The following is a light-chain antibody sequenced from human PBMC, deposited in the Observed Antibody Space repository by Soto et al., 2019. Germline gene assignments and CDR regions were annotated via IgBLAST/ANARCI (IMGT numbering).Light chain of an antibody. CDR3: QQYNNWWT. CDR2: GAS. J-gene: IGKJ1*01. CDR1: QSVSSY. V-gene: IGKV3-15*01. Sequence: EIVLTQSPAPLSLSPGERRTLSCRASQSVSSYSAWYQQKPGQAPRLLIYGASTRATGIPARFSGSGSGTEFTLTISSLQSEDFAVYYCQQYNNWWTFGQGTKVDIK.